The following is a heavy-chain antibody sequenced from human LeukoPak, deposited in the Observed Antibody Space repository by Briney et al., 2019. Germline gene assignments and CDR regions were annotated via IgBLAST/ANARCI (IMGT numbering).Heavy chain of an antibody. Sequence: PGGSLRLSCAASGFTFSSYGMHWVRQAPGKGLEWVAFIRYDGSNKYYADSVKGRFTLSRDNSKNTLYLQMNSLRTEDTAVYYCTKDHRWALPDWGQGTLVTVSS. V-gene: IGHV3-30*02. J-gene: IGHJ4*02. CDR3: TKDHRWALPD. CDR1: GFTFSSYG. CDR2: IRYDGSNK. D-gene: IGHD2-21*01.